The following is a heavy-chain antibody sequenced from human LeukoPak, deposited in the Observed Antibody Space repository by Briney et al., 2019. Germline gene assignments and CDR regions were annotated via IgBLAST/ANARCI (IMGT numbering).Heavy chain of an antibody. CDR2: ISNNGGYT. J-gene: IGHJ4*02. CDR3: ARDRAWNYFDY. Sequence: GGPLRLPCAASGSTFSTSALGWAPQPQGKGLEWVSAISNNGGYTYYADSVQGRFTISRDNSKNTLYLQMDSLRAEDTAVYYCARDRAWNYFDYWGQGTLVTVSS. D-gene: IGHD3-3*01. V-gene: IGHV3-23*01. CDR1: GSTFSTSA.